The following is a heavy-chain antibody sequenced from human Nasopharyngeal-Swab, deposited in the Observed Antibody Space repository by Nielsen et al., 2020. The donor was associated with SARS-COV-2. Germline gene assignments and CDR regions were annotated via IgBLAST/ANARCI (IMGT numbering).Heavy chain of an antibody. CDR2: INPKSGET. D-gene: IGHD3-9*01. CDR3: ARQLDLYFAFDL. Sequence: ASVKVSCKASGYTLSDYFIHWIRQAPGHGPEWMGWINPKSGETKYAQRFQDRVTVTRDTSFTTAFMDLSSLGPDDTTVYYCARQLDLYFAFDLWGQGTLVTVSS. CDR1: GYTLSDYF. J-gene: IGHJ4*02. V-gene: IGHV1-2*02.